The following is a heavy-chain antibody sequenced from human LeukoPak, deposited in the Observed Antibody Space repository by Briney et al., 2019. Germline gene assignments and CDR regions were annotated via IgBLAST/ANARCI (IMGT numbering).Heavy chain of an antibody. CDR2: INSDGSST. D-gene: IGHD6-19*01. CDR1: GFTFSSYW. CDR3: ARGSGWYRYNWFDP. V-gene: IGHV3-74*01. J-gene: IGHJ5*02. Sequence: PGGSLRLSCAASGFTFSSYWMRWVRQAPGKGLVWVSRINSDGSSTSYADSVKGRFTISRDNAKNTLYLQMNSLRAEDTAVYYCARGSGWYRYNWFDPWGQGTLVTVSS.